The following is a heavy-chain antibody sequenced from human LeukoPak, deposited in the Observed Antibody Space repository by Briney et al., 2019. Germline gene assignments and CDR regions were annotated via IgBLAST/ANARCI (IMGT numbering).Heavy chain of an antibody. CDR3: ARLIGEGLD. J-gene: IGHJ4*02. Sequence: SETLSLTCTASGGSISSYYWSWIRQPPGKGLEWIGYIYYSGSTNYNPSLKSRVTISVDTSKNQFSLKLSSVTAADTAVYYCARLIGEGLDWGQGSLVTVSS. CDR1: GGSISSYY. D-gene: IGHD3-10*01. CDR2: IYYSGST. V-gene: IGHV4-59*12.